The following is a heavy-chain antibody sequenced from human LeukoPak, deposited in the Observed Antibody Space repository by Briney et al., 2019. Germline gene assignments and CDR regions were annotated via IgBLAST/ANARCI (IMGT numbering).Heavy chain of an antibody. Sequence: GASVKVSCKASGYTFTSYGISWVRQAPGQGLEWMGWFSAYNGNTNYAQKLQGRVTMTTDTSTSTAYMELRSLRSDDTAVYYCARDSPRPYCSGGSCYYFDYWGQGTLVTVSS. J-gene: IGHJ4*02. V-gene: IGHV1-18*01. CDR1: GYTFTSYG. D-gene: IGHD2-15*01. CDR2: FSAYNGNT. CDR3: ARDSPRPYCSGGSCYYFDY.